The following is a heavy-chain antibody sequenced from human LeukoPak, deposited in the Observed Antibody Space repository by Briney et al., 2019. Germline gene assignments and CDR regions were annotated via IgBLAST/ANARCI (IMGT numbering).Heavy chain of an antibody. V-gene: IGHV7-4-1*02. D-gene: IGHD3-3*01. J-gene: IGHJ6*03. CDR1: GYTFTSYA. CDR2: INTNTGNP. Sequence: ASVKVSCKASGYTFTSYAMNWVRQAPGQGLEWMGWINTNTGNPTYAQGFTGRFVFSLDTSVSTAYLQISSLKAEDTAVYYCASSSPRITIFGVVMPLYYYYYMDVWGKGTTVTVSS. CDR3: ASSSPRITIFGVVMPLYYYYYMDV.